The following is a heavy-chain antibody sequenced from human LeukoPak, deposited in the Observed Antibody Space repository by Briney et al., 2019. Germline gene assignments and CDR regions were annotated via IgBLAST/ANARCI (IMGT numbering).Heavy chain of an antibody. CDR1: GFTFSSYA. Sequence: GGSLRLSCAASGFTFSSYAMHWVRQALGKGLGWVAVILYDGSNKYYADSVKCRFTISRDNSKNTLYLQMNSLRAEDTAVYYCARVPYSSGWYVLDYWGQGTLVTVSS. CDR2: ILYDGSNK. CDR3: ARVPYSSGWYVLDY. V-gene: IGHV3-30-3*01. D-gene: IGHD6-19*01. J-gene: IGHJ4*02.